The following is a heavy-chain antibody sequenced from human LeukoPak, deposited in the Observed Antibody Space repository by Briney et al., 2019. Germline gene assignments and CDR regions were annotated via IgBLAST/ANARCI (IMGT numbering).Heavy chain of an antibody. V-gene: IGHV4-30-4*08. Sequence: SQTLSLTCTVSGGSISSGDYYWSWIRQPPGKGLEWIGYIYYSGSTYYNPSLKSRVTISVDTSKNQFSLKLSSVTAADTAVDYCARGGGYCSSTSCYPYYFDYWGQGTLVTVSS. CDR3: ARGGGYCSSTSCYPYYFDY. J-gene: IGHJ4*02. CDR1: GGSISSGDYY. D-gene: IGHD2-2*01. CDR2: IYYSGST.